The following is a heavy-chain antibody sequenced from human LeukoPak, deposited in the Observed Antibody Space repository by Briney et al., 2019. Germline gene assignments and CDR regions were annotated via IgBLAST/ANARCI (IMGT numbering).Heavy chain of an antibody. CDR1: GGSISTYY. V-gene: IGHV4-4*07. D-gene: IGHD3-22*01. CDR2: IYNTGNT. Sequence: SETLSLTCSVSGGSISTYYWSWIRQPAGKGLQWIGRIYNTGNTNYSPSLEGRVTMSADTSKNQFSLKLSSVTAADTAVYYCARGSFDSSGYYVFDYWGQGSLVTVSS. J-gene: IGHJ4*02. CDR3: ARGSFDSSGYYVFDY.